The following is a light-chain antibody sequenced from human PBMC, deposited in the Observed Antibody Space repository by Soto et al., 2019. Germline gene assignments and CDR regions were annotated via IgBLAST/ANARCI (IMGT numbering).Light chain of an antibody. CDR3: SSYTSSSTVV. J-gene: IGLJ2*01. V-gene: IGLV2-14*01. CDR2: EVS. Sequence: QSALTQPASVSGSPGQSITISCTGTSSDVGGYNYVFWYQQHPGKAPKLMIYEVSNRPSGVSNRFSGSKPGNTTSLTISGLHAEGEDDYYCSSYTSSSTVVFGGGTKLTVL. CDR1: SSDVGGYNY.